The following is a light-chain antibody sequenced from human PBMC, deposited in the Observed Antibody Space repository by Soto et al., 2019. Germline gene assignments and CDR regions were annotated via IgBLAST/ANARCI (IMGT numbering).Light chain of an antibody. CDR1: QTVTSSY. V-gene: IGKV3-20*01. CDR3: QQYGSSPVT. CDR2: GAS. J-gene: IGKJ5*01. Sequence: EMVLAQSPGTLSLSPGERGTLSCRASQTVTSSYLAWYQQKPGQAPRLLIYGASRRASGIPDRFSGSGSGTDFTLTISRLEPEDFAVYYCQQYGSSPVTFGQGTRLEIK.